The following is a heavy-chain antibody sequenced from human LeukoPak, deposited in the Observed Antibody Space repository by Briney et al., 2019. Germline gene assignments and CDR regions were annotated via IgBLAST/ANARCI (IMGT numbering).Heavy chain of an antibody. V-gene: IGHV3-53*01. D-gene: IGHD6-19*01. Sequence: GGSLRLSCVASGFTFSNYWMSWVRQAPGKGLEWVSVIYSGGSTYYADSVKGRFTISRDNSKNTLYLQMNSLRAEDTAVYYCASSGWLNYFDYWGQGTLVTVSS. CDR2: IYSGGST. CDR1: GFTFSNYW. J-gene: IGHJ4*02. CDR3: ASSGWLNYFDY.